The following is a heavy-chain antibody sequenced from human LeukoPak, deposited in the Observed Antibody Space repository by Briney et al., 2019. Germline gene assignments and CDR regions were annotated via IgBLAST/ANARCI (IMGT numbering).Heavy chain of an antibody. CDR2: INPKSGGT. CDR1: GYTFTAYY. Sequence: GASVKVFCKASGYTFTAYYLQWVRLAPGQGLEWMGWINPKSGGTEYAKRFQGRVTMTRDTSISTAYMELSRLRSDDTAVYYCARDHCSANSCYEDYYNGLDVWGQGTTVTVSS. V-gene: IGHV1-2*02. CDR3: ARDHCSANSCYEDYYNGLDV. J-gene: IGHJ6*02. D-gene: IGHD2-2*01.